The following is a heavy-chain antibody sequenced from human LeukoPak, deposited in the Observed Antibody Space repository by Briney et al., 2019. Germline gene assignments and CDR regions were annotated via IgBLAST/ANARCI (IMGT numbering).Heavy chain of an antibody. Sequence: SETLSLTCTVSGASIRTSEDHWTWIRQHPGKGLEWIGYTSNSDYPDTNPSLKSRVTISLDTSKNQFSLKLRSVTAADTAVYYCAREPTQPLRFGEFHPFDNWGQGTLVTVSS. V-gene: IGHV4-31*03. D-gene: IGHD3-10*01. CDR2: TSNSDYP. J-gene: IGHJ4*02. CDR1: GASIRTSEDH. CDR3: AREPTQPLRFGEFHPFDN.